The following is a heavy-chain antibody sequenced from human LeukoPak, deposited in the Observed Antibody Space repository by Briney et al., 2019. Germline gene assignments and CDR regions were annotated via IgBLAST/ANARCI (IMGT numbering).Heavy chain of an antibody. CDR2: FGRSGGST. D-gene: IGHD5-12*01. CDR3: AKRVSSGLYYFDY. Sequence: PGGSLRLSCAASGFTFSIYAMSWVRQAPGKGLEWVSTFGRSGGSTFYADSVKGRFTISRDNPKNTLYLQMNSLRAEDTAVYYCAKRVSSGLYYFDYWGQGTLVTVSS. V-gene: IGHV3-23*01. J-gene: IGHJ4*02. CDR1: GFTFSIYA.